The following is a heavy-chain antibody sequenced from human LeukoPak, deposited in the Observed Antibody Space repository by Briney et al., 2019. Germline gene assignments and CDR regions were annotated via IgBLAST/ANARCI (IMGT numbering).Heavy chain of an antibody. CDR1: GFTFSSYA. V-gene: IGHV3-23*01. CDR3: ARGVGPSTGIDY. D-gene: IGHD2-8*02. CDR2: ISGSGGST. J-gene: IGHJ4*02. Sequence: GGSLRLSCAASGFTFSSYAMHWVRQAPGKGLEWVSAISGSGGSTYYADSVKGRFTISRDNSKNTLYLQMNSLRVEDTAVYYCARGVGPSTGIDYWGQGTLVTVSS.